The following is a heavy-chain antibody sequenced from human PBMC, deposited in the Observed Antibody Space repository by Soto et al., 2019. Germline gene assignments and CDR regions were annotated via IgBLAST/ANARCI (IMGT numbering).Heavy chain of an antibody. CDR1: GGSMNSHDYY. Sequence: QQQLQESGPGLVKPSQTLSLTCTVSGGSMNSHDYYWSWIRQPPGKGLEWIGYIHNSGSTYYNPSLKSRLTISSDLSKNQFSLRLNSVTAADTALYFCARGEVRGPFALWGQGTKVTVSS. V-gene: IGHV4-30-4*01. D-gene: IGHD3-10*01. CDR3: ARGEVRGPFAL. CDR2: IHNSGST. J-gene: IGHJ3*01.